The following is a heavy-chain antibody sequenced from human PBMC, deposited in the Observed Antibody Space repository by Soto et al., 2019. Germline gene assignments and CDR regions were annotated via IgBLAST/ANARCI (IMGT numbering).Heavy chain of an antibody. D-gene: IGHD3-16*01. V-gene: IGHV1-18*04. CDR1: GYTFTSYG. CDR2: ISAYSGNT. CDR3: ARGGPGNYYYYYGMDV. J-gene: IGHJ6*02. Sequence: ASVKVSCKASGYTFTSYGISWVRQAPGQGLEWMGWISAYSGNTNYAQKLQGRVTMTTDTSTSTAYMELRSLRSDDTAVYYCARGGPGNYYYYYGMDVWGQGTTVTVSS.